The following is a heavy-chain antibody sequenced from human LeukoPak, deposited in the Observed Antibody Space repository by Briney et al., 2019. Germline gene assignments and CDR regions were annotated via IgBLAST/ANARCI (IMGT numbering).Heavy chain of an antibody. CDR2: IYYSGST. CDR3: ARAGMWLRFHWFDP. J-gene: IGHJ5*02. Sequence: LETLSLTCTVSGGSISSYYWSWIRQPPGKGLEWIGYIYYSGSTNYNPSLKSRVTISVDTSKNQFSLKLSSVTAADTAVYYCARAGMWLRFHWFDPWGQGTLVTVSS. D-gene: IGHD5-12*01. V-gene: IGHV4-59*01. CDR1: GGSISSYY.